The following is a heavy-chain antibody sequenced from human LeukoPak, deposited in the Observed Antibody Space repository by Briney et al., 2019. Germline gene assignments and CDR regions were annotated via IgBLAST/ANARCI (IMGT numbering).Heavy chain of an antibody. Sequence: SETLSLTCAVYGGSFSGYYWSWIRQPPGKGLEWIGEINHSGSTNYNPSLKSRVTISLDTSRNQFSLKLNSVTAADTAVYYCANSNGYGLVDIWGQGTMVTVSS. D-gene: IGHD2-2*03. J-gene: IGHJ3*02. CDR3: ANSNGYGLVDI. V-gene: IGHV4-34*01. CDR1: GGSFSGYY. CDR2: INHSGST.